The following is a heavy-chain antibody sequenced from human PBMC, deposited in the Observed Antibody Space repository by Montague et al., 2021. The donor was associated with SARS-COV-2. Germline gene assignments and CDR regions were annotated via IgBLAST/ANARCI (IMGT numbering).Heavy chain of an antibody. CDR1: GVSVSNPCYH. CDR3: ATYRQGGSGRGY. V-gene: IGHV4-61*01. CDR2: IDYGGSP. Sequence: SETLSLTCTVSGVSVSNPCYHWSWIRQPPGKGLEWIGYIDYGGSPNYSPSLYSRGTISLDTSKNQLSLRLTSATAADTAVYYCATYRQGGSGRGYWGQGILVTVSS. D-gene: IGHD3-10*01. J-gene: IGHJ4*02.